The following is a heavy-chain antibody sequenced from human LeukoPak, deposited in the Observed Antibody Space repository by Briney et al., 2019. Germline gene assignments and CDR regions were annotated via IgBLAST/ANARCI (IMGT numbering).Heavy chain of an antibody. CDR2: IGTYGGDT. CDR1: TSR. CDR3: ARDSWNFYDDSGYNRDFDS. V-gene: IGHV1-18*01. J-gene: IGHJ5*01. D-gene: IGHD3-22*01. Sequence: GASVKVSCKATSRISWVRQAPGQGLEWMGWIGTYGGDTYYAQKFQGRITVTTDTSTSTVYMELRNPRSDDTAVYYCARDSWNFYDDSGYNRDFDSWGQGTLVTVSS.